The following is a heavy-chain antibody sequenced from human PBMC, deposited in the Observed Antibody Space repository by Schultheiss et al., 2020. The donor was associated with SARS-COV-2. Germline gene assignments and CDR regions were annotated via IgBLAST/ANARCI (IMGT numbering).Heavy chain of an antibody. V-gene: IGHV3-71*01. CDR3: AKDLRGVIVGATDWDY. Sequence: GESLKISCAASGFTFSDYYMSWIRQAPGKGLEWVGFIRSKAYGGTTEYAASVKGRFTISRDDSKSIAYLQMNSLKTEDTAVYYCAKDLRGVIVGATDWDYWGQGTLVTVSS. D-gene: IGHD1-26*01. J-gene: IGHJ4*02. CDR1: GFTFSDYY. CDR2: IRSKAYGGTT.